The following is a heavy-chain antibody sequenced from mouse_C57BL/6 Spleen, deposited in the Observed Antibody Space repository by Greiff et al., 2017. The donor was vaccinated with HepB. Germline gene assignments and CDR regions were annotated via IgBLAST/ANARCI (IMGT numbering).Heavy chain of an antibody. D-gene: IGHD1-1*01. CDR2: ISSGSSTI. CDR3: ATNYGSSYLWYFDV. Sequence: EVQLQESGGGLVKPGGSLKLSCAASGFTFSDYGMHWVRQAPEKGLEWVAYISSGSSTIYYADTVKGRFTISRDNAKNTLFLQMTSLRSEDTAMYYCATNYGSSYLWYFDVWGTGTTVTVSS. CDR1: GFTFSDYG. J-gene: IGHJ1*03. V-gene: IGHV5-17*01.